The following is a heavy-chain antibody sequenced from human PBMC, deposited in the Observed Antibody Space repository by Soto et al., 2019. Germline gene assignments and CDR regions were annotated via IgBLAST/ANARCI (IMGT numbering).Heavy chain of an antibody. J-gene: IGHJ1*01. CDR1: GASISSNF. CDR2: IHHSGST. D-gene: IGHD3-10*01. V-gene: IGHV4-59*06. Sequence: SETLSPTCSVSGASISSNFWTWIRQPPGKGLEWIGNIHHSGSTFYNPSLKSRVSISVDTSKNQFSLKLSSVTAADTAVYFCVRGVLSWGQGTLVTVSS. CDR3: VRGVLS.